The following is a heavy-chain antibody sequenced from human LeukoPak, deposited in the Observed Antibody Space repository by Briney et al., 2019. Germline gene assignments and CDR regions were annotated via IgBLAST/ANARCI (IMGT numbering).Heavy chain of an antibody. D-gene: IGHD6-19*01. CDR3: AKTSGFYDY. V-gene: IGHV3-23*01. J-gene: IGHJ4*02. Sequence: GGSLRPSCAASGFTFSSYAMSWVRQAPGKGLEWVSAISASTHYADSVKGRFTISRDNSKNTLYLQMNSLRGEDTAVYYCAKTSGFYDYWGQGTLVTVSS. CDR2: ISAST. CDR1: GFTFSSYA.